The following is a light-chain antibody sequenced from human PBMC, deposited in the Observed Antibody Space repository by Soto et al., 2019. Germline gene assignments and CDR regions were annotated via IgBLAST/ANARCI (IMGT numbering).Light chain of an antibody. CDR3: QQYGSSLIT. CDR2: GAS. Sequence: EAVLTQSRGTLSLSPGERATLFCRASQSITNNYLAWYQQKIGQAPRLLIYGASSRTIGLPDRFSGSGSGTDFTLTISRLEPEDFAVYYCQQYGSSLITFGQWTRLEIK. V-gene: IGKV3-20*01. CDR1: QSITNNY. J-gene: IGKJ5*01.